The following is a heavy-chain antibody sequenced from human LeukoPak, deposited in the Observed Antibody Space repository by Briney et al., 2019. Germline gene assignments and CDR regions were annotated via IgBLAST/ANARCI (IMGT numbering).Heavy chain of an antibody. J-gene: IGHJ4*02. CDR3: ARSGIRGYSYGTLDY. Sequence: ASVKVSCKASGYTFTSYDINWVRQATGQELEWMGWMNPNSGNTGYAQKFQGRVTMTRNTSISTAYMELSSLRSEDTAVYYCARSGIRGYSYGTLDYWGQGTLVTVSS. D-gene: IGHD5-18*01. V-gene: IGHV1-8*01. CDR2: MNPNSGNT. CDR1: GYTFTSYD.